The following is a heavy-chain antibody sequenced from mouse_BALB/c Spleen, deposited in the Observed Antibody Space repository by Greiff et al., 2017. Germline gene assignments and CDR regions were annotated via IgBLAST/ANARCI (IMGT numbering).Heavy chain of an antibody. V-gene: IGHV6-6*02. Sequence: EVKLVESGGGLVQPGGSMKLSCVASGFTFSNYWMNWVRQSPEKGLEWVAEIRLKSNNYATHYAESVKGRFTISRDDSKSSVYLQMNNLRAEDTGIYYCTRGGYYRYGAWFAYWGQGTLVTVSA. CDR2: IRLKSNNYAT. CDR3: TRGGYYRYGAWFAY. J-gene: IGHJ3*01. D-gene: IGHD2-14*01. CDR1: GFTFSNYW.